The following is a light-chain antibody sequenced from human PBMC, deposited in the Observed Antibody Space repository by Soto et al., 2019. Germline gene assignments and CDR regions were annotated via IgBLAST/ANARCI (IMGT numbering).Light chain of an antibody. V-gene: IGKV1-39*01. CDR3: QQSYSTPPS. CDR2: DAS. CDR1: QTISNY. Sequence: DIQMTQSPSSLSASAGDRVTITCRASQTISNYLNWYQHNPGKAPKLLISDASSLQSGVPSRFSGGGSGTDFTLTISALQPEDFATYDGQQSYSTPPSFGQGTNVDIK. J-gene: IGKJ2*01.